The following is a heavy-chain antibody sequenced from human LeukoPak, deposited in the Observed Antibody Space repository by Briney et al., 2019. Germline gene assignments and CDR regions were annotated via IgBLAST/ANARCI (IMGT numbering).Heavy chain of an antibody. CDR1: GNTFTSHD. V-gene: IGHV1-8*01. CDR2: MNPNSGNT. D-gene: IGHD2-2*01. CDR3: ARVRICSSSSCYRHFDY. J-gene: IGHJ4*02. Sequence: ASVKVSCKASGNTFTSHDINWVRQATGQGLEWMGWMNPNSGNTGYAQKFQGRVTMTRNTSRSTAHMELSSLRSEDTAVYYCARVRICSSSSCYRHFDYWGQGTLVTVSS.